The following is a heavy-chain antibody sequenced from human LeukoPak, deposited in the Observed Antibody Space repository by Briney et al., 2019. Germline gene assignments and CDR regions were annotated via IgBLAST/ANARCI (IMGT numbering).Heavy chain of an antibody. CDR3: ARETSYYYDSSGYYHTTLFDY. V-gene: IGHV4-4*07. CDR1: GGSISSYY. D-gene: IGHD3-22*01. J-gene: IGHJ4*02. CDR2: VYTSGST. Sequence: PSETLSLTCTVSGGSISSYYWSWIRQPAGKGLEWIGRVYTSGSTNYNPSLKSRVTISVDTSKNQFSLKVSSVTAADTAVYYCARETSYYYDSSGYYHTTLFDYWGQGTLVTVSS.